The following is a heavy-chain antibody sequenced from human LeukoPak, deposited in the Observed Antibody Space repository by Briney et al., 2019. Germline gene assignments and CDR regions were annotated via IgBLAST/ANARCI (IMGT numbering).Heavy chain of an antibody. Sequence: PSETLSLTCTVSGGSVSSGSYYWSWIRQPPGKGLEWIGYIYYSGSTNYNPSLKSRVTISVDTSKNQFSLKLSSVTAADTAVYYCARYCSGSSCGFDPWGQGTLVTVSS. V-gene: IGHV4-61*01. D-gene: IGHD2-15*01. CDR2: IYYSGST. J-gene: IGHJ5*02. CDR1: GGSVSSGSYY. CDR3: ARYCSGSSCGFDP.